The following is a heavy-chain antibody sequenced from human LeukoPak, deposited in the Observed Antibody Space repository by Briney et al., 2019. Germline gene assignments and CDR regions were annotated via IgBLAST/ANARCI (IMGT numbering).Heavy chain of an antibody. CDR2: IYHSGST. CDR1: GGSISSGGCS. J-gene: IGHJ4*02. CDR3: ARGYDFWSGYYYFDY. V-gene: IGHV4-30-2*01. Sequence: PSETPSLTCAVSGGSISSGGCSWSWIRQPPGKGLEWIGYIYHSGSTYYNPSLKSRVTISVDRSKNQFSLKLSSVTAADTAVYYCARGYDFWSGYYYFDYWGQGTLATVSS. D-gene: IGHD3-3*01.